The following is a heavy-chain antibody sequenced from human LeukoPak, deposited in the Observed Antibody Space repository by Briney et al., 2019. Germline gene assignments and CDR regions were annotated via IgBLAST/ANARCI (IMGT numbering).Heavy chain of an antibody. CDR2: FSHSGIT. CDR3: ARNGGHNQEH. D-gene: IGHD1-1*01. CDR1: GASISRGSW. J-gene: IGHJ4*02. Sequence: SETLSLTCDVSGASISRGSWWSWVRQPPGKGLEWIGEFSHSGITNFNLSLKSRVTISVDKSRNQFSLNLISVAAADTAVYFCARNGGHNQEHWGQGTLVTVSS. V-gene: IGHV4-4*02.